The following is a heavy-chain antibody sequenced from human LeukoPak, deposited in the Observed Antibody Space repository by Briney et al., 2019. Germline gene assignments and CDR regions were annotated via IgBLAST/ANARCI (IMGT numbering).Heavy chain of an antibody. J-gene: IGHJ3*02. V-gene: IGHV5-51*01. CDR1: GSRFTSYW. CDR3: ARRVDYGGNSRAFDI. CDR2: IYPGDSDT. D-gene: IGHD4-23*01. Sequence: GASLKISFKGSGSRFTSYWIGWVRPMPGKGLEWMGIIYPGDSDTRYSPSFQGQVTISADKSISTAYLQWSSLKASDTAMYYCARRVDYGGNSRAFDIWGQGTMVTVSS.